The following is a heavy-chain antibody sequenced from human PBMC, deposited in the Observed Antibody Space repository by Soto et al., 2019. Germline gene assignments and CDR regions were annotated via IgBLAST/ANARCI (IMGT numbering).Heavy chain of an antibody. J-gene: IGHJ5*02. CDR2: IYHSGRT. Sequence: QVQLQESGPGLVKPSGTLSLTCAVSGGSISSSNWWSWVRQPPGKGLEWIGEIYHSGRTNYHPSLNIRVTISVDKSKNQFSLKLSSVTAADTAVYDCVRDDMVRGVMRWCDPWGQGTLVTVSS. CDR3: VRDDMVRGVMRWCDP. CDR1: GGSISSSNW. V-gene: IGHV4-4*02. D-gene: IGHD3-10*01.